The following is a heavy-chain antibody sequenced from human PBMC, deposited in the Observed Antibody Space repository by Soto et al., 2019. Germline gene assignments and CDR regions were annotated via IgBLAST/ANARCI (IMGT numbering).Heavy chain of an antibody. V-gene: IGHV3-7*01. CDR2: IKQDGSEK. CDR1: GFTFSSYW. Sequence: GGSLRLSCAASGFTFSSYWMSWVRQAPGKGLEWVANIKQDGSEKYYVDSVKGRFTISRDNAKNSLYLQMNSLRAEDTAVYYCARVPNYGSYYYYYYMDVWGKGTTVTVSS. CDR3: ARVPNYGSYYYYYYMDV. J-gene: IGHJ6*03. D-gene: IGHD4-17*01.